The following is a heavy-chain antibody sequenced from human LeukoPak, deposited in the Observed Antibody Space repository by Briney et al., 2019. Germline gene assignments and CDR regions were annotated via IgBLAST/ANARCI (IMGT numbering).Heavy chain of an antibody. Sequence: GGSLRLSCAASGFTFSNAWMSWVRQAPGKGLEWVGRIKSKTDGGTTDYAAPVKGRFTISRDNSKNTLYLQMNSLRAEDTAVYYCAKDLGRDGYNYFDYWGQGTLVTVSS. CDR3: AKDLGRDGYNYFDY. D-gene: IGHD5-24*01. CDR2: IKSKTDGGTT. V-gene: IGHV3-15*01. CDR1: GFTFSNAW. J-gene: IGHJ4*02.